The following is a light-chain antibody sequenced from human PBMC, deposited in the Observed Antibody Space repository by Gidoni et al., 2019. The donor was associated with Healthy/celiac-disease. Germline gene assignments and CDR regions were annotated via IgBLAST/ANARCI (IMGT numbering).Light chain of an antibody. CDR2: DAS. J-gene: IGKJ5*01. Sequence: EIVLTQSPATLSLSPGERATLSCRPSQSVSSYLAWYQQKPGQAPRLLIYDASNRATGSPARFSGGGCGTDFTLTISSLEPEDFAVYYCQQRSNWPPITFGQGTRLEIK. CDR1: QSVSSY. CDR3: QQRSNWPPIT. V-gene: IGKV3-11*01.